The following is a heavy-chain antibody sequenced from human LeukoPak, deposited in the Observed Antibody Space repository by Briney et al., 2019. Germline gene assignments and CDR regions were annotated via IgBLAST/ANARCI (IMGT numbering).Heavy chain of an antibody. CDR1: GFTFSSYA. D-gene: IGHD2/OR15-2a*01. J-gene: IGHJ4*02. V-gene: IGHV3-23*01. CDR2: ISGSGGGT. Sequence: GGSLRLSCAAPGFTFSSYAMTWVRQAPGKGLEWVSAISGSGGGTYYADSVKGRFTISRDNSKNTLYLQMNSLRAEDTAVYYCAKERSFGTWLGDYWGQGALVTVSS. CDR3: AKERSFGTWLGDY.